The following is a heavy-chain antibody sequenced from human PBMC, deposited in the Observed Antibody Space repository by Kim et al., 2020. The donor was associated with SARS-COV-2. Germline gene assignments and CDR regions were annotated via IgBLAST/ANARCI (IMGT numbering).Heavy chain of an antibody. CDR1: GFTFSSYG. CDR3: AKESGSGSYYAWTYYYYGMDA. CDR2: ISYDGSNK. J-gene: IGHJ6*02. V-gene: IGHV3-30*18. D-gene: IGHD3-10*01. Sequence: GGSLRLSCAASGFTFSSYGMHWVRQAPGKGLEWVAAISYDGSNKYYADSVKGRFTISRDNSKNTLYLQMNSLRAEDTAVYYCAKESGSGSYYAWTYYYYGMDAWGQGTTVTVSS.